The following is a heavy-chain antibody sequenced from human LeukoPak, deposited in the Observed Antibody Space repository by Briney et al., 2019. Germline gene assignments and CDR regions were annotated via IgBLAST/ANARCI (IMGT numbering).Heavy chain of an antibody. Sequence: PSETLSLTCTVSGGSISSYYWGWIRQPPGKGLEWIGSIYHSGSTYYNPSLKSRVTISVDTSKNQFSLKLSSVTAADTAVYYCARDHRLLKQPQAPNWFDPWGQGTLVTVSS. CDR2: IYHSGST. D-gene: IGHD6-13*01. CDR1: GGSISSYY. J-gene: IGHJ5*02. V-gene: IGHV4-38-2*02. CDR3: ARDHRLLKQPQAPNWFDP.